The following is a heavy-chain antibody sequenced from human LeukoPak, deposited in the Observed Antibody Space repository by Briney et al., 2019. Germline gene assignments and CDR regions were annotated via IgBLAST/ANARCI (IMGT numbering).Heavy chain of an antibody. CDR2: IIPIFGTA. J-gene: IGHJ4*02. V-gene: IGHV1-69*13. CDR3: ARGPRTVTISESAGGVDY. D-gene: IGHD4-17*01. Sequence: SVKVSCKASGGTFSSYAISWVRQAPGHGLEWMGGIIPIFGTANYAQKFQGRVTITADESTSTAYMELSSLRSEDTAVYYCARGPRTVTISESAGGVDYWGQGTLVTVSS. CDR1: GGTFSSYA.